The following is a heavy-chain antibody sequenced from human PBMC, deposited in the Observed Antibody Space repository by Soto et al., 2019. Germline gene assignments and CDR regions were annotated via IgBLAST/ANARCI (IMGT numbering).Heavy chain of an antibody. CDR1: GYNFNNYE. CDR2: MKGYSGNP. J-gene: IGHJ4*02. Sequence: QVQLLQSGAEVKKPGASVKISCKASGYNFNNYEINWVRQAPAQGLEWMGWMKGYSGNPLYAQNFQGRLTLTRDTSTNTADLELTSLAYEDTARYFCERRRGESYYGLDYWGQGTLVTVSS. D-gene: IGHD1-26*01. V-gene: IGHV1-8*01. CDR3: ERRRGESYYGLDY.